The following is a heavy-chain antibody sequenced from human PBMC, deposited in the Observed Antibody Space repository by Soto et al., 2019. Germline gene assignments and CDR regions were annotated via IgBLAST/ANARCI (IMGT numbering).Heavy chain of an antibody. V-gene: IGHV3-49*03. CDR3: TAHRSSITLRRGIIIGDYYYNGMDV. Sequence: GGSLRLSCTASGFTFGDFAMSWFRQAPGKGLEWVGFIRSKAYGGTTDYAASVKGRFTISRDDSKSIAHLQMNSLKTEDTAAYYCTAHRSSITLRRGIIIGDYYYNGMDVWGQGTTVTVSS. CDR2: IRSKAYGGTT. D-gene: IGHD3-10*01. CDR1: GFTFGDFA. J-gene: IGHJ6*02.